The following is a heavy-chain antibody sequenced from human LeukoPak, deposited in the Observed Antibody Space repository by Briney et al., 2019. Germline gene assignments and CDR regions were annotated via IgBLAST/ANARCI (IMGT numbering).Heavy chain of an antibody. CDR3: VGHSGRWLQSHFVD. Sequence: ENSYYNPSLKSRVTISVDTSKNHFSLKLSSVIAGDTAVYYCVGHSGRWLQSHFVDWGQGTLVTVSS. J-gene: IGHJ4*02. CDR2: ENS. V-gene: IGHV4-39*01. D-gene: IGHD5-24*01.